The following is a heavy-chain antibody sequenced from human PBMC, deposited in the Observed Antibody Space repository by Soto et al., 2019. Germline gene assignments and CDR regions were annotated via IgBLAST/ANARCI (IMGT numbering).Heavy chain of an antibody. Sequence: QVQLVQSGAEVKKPGSSVKVSCKASGGTFSSYAISWVRQAPGQGLEWMGGIIPIFGTANYAQKFQGRVTITADESTSTAYMGLSSLRSEDTAVYYCARVGSYGTSGGDDYWGQGTLVTVSS. CDR3: ARVGSYGTSGGDDY. J-gene: IGHJ4*02. CDR2: IIPIFGTA. D-gene: IGHD5-18*01. V-gene: IGHV1-69*12. CDR1: GGTFSSYA.